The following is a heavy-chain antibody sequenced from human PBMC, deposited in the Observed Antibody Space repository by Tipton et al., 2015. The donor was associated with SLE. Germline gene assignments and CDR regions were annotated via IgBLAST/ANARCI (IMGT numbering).Heavy chain of an antibody. CDR2: IYYSGYT. J-gene: IGHJ4*02. CDR1: GGSISNYY. D-gene: IGHD3-22*01. CDR3: ARDEYRYDTTGYHLLGHFDF. Sequence: TLSLTCTVSGGSISNYYWSWIRQSPVKGLEFIGYIYYSGYTNYNPSLKSRVTISVDMSKNQFSLNLSSVTAADTAVYYCARDEYRYDTTGYHLLGHFDFWGQGTLVTVSS. V-gene: IGHV4-59*12.